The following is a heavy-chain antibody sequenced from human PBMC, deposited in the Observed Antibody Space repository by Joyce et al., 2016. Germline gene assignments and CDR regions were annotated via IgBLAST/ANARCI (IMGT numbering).Heavy chain of an antibody. CDR2: IYTTEST. V-gene: IGHV4-61*02. J-gene: IGHJ6*02. CDR1: GASATSGSFY. D-gene: IGHD1-26*01. CDR3: ARSTGGSYLFGMDV. Sequence: QVQLQESGPGLVKPSQTLTLTCTVSGASATSGSFYWSWIRQPAGKGLEWIGRIYTTESTNHKPSLKSRVTMALDTSKNQVSLKLNSVTAADTAVYYCARSTGGSYLFGMDVWGQGTTVTVSS.